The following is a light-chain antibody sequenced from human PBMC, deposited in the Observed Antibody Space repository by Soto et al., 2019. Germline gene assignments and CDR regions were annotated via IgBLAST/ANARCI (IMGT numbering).Light chain of an antibody. CDR2: DVA. CDR3: CSYAGSDTLI. V-gene: IGLV2-11*01. CDR1: SSDVGSSNY. J-gene: IGLJ1*01. Sequence: QSSLTQPRSVSGSPADTVTISCTRSSSDVGSSNYMCWYQQHPGEAAKLWIYDVAQRPSGVPYRLYGSRSGKTASLTISGLQPDDEADYYCCSYAGSDTLIFGSGTTATVL.